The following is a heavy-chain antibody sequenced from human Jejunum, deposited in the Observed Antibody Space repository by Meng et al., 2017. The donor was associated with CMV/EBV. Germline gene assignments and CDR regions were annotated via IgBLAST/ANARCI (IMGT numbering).Heavy chain of an antibody. CDR2: IKYDGSQK. J-gene: IGHJ6*02. CDR3: AKDLVYCSSTSCYAPPPYYNYYGMDV. Sequence: RQAPGKGLEWVANIKYDGSQKNYVDSVKGRFTISRDNAKNSLYLQMNSLRAEDTAVYYCAKDLVYCSSTSCYAPPPYYNYYGMDVWGQGTTVTVSS. V-gene: IGHV3-7*01. D-gene: IGHD2-2*01.